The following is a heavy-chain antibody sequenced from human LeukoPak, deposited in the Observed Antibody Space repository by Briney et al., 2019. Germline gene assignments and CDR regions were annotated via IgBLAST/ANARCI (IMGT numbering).Heavy chain of an antibody. D-gene: IGHD6-25*01. J-gene: IGHJ6*02. CDR3: TTTAGSGVEVYYYYGMDV. V-gene: IGHV3-15*01. CDR1: GFTLSNAW. CDR2: IQSKTDGGTT. Sequence: GGSLRLSCAASGFTLSNAWMNWVRQAPGKGLEWVGRIQSKTDGGTTDYAAPVKGRFTISRDDSKNTLYLQMNSLKTEDTAVYYCTTTAGSGVEVYYYYGMDVWGQGTTVTVSS.